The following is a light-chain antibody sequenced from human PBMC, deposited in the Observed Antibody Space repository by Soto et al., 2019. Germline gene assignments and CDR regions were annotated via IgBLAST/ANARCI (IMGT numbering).Light chain of an antibody. Sequence: VFAHSPATLSLSPGDRATLSCRANESVSTYLAWYQQEPGQSPRLLIYDTSKRATGIPARFSGSGSGTDFTLTIVSLEPEDFVFYYCQQRSSWPLTFGGGTKVDIK. CDR1: ESVSTY. CDR2: DTS. J-gene: IGKJ4*01. V-gene: IGKV3-11*01. CDR3: QQRSSWPLT.